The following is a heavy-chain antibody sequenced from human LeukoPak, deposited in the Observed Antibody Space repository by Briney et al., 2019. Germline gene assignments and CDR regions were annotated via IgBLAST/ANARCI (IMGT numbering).Heavy chain of an antibody. V-gene: IGHV3-74*01. CDR2: IDIDGSST. J-gene: IGHJ4*02. CDR1: GFTFSTYW. CDR3: AREGDGYNSFWLDY. D-gene: IGHD5-24*01. Sequence: GGSLRLSCAASGFTFSTYWMHWVRQAPGKGLVWVSRIDIDGSSTSYADSVKGRFTISRDNAKNTLYLQMNSLRGEDTAVYYCAREGDGYNSFWLDYWGQGTLVTVSS.